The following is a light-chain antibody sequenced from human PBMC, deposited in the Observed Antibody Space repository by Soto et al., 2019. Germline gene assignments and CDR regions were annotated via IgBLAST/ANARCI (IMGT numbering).Light chain of an antibody. CDR2: DAS. CDR3: QQAKSFPIT. Sequence: DIQMTQSPSSLSASVGDRVTITCQASQDINKNLIWYQQKPGKAPKLLIYDASDLETGVPSRFSGSGSGTEFTLTISGLQPEDSLTYYCQQAKSFPITFGQGTRLEIK. CDR1: QDINKN. V-gene: IGKV1-33*01. J-gene: IGKJ5*01.